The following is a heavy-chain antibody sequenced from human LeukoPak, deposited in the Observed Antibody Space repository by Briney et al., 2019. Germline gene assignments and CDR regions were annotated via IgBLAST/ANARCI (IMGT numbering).Heavy chain of an antibody. D-gene: IGHD3-10*01. CDR3: ARETPDGSGSYQLDY. J-gene: IGHJ4*02. CDR2: IYYTGST. CDR1: GDSISSDY. V-gene: IGHV4-59*01. Sequence: PSETLSLTCAVSGDSISSDYWSWIRQPPGKGLEWIGYIYYTGSTNYNPSLKSRVTISVDTSKNQFSLKLSSVTAADTAVYYCARETPDGSGSYQLDYWGQGTLVTVSS.